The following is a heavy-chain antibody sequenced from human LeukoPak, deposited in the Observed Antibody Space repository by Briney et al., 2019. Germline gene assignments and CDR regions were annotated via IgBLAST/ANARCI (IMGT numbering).Heavy chain of an antibody. CDR2: IYYTGSS. CDR3: ARAGHSSTYYYMDV. V-gene: IGHV4-59*01. J-gene: IGHJ6*03. D-gene: IGHD6-19*01. CDR1: GGSISSYY. Sequence: SETLSLTRTVSGGSISSYYWSWIRQPPGKGLEWIGYIYYTGSSNYNPSLKSRVTISVATSKHQFSLNLSSVTAADTAVYYCARAGHSSTYYYMDVWGKGTTVTVSS.